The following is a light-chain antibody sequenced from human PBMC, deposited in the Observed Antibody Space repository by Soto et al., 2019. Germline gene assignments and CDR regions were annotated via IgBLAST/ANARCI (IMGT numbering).Light chain of an antibody. J-gene: IGLJ2*01. CDR1: SSDIGAHNY. V-gene: IGLV2-8*01. CDR2: EVA. Sequence: QSALTQPPSASGSPGQSVTISCTGTSSDIGAHNYVSWYQQHPGKAPKLLIYEVAKRPSGVPDRFSGSKSGNTASLTVSGLQADDEADYYCSSYAGSNNLLFGGGTKLTVL. CDR3: SSYAGSNNLL.